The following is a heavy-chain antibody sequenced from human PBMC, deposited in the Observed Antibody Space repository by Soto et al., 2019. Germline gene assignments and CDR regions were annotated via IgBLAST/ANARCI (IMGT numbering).Heavy chain of an antibody. Sequence: SETLSLTCTVSGGSISSYYWSWIRQPPGKGLEWIGYIYYSGSTNYNPSLKSRVTISVDTSKNQFSLKLSSVTAADTAVYYCARVRCSSTSCYGYYYYGMDVWGQGTTVTVSS. J-gene: IGHJ6*02. V-gene: IGHV4-59*01. D-gene: IGHD2-2*01. CDR1: GGSISSYY. CDR3: ARVRCSSTSCYGYYYYGMDV. CDR2: IYYSGST.